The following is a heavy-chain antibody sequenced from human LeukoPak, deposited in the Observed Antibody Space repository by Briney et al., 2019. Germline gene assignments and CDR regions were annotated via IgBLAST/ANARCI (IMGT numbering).Heavy chain of an antibody. CDR1: GGSNSSGGYY. Sequence: SETLSLTCTVSGGSNSSGGYYWSWIRQHPGKGLEWIGYIYYSGSTYYNPSLKSRVTISVDTSKNQFSLKLSSVTAADTAVYYCARQLWSAAGHFDYWGQGTLVTVSS. CDR3: ARQLWSAAGHFDY. V-gene: IGHV4-31*03. J-gene: IGHJ4*02. CDR2: IYYSGST. D-gene: IGHD5-18*01.